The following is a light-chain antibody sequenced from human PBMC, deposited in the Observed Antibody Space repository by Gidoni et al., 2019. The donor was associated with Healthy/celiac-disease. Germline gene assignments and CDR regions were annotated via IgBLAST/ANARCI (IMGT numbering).Light chain of an antibody. CDR1: QSIRSY. Sequence: DIQMTHSPSSLSASVGDRVTITCRASQSIRSYLNWYQQKPGKAPKLLIYAASSLQSGVPSRFSGSGSGTEFTITISSLQPEDFATYYCQQSYSTPWTFXXXTKVEIK. CDR3: QQSYSTPWT. CDR2: AAS. J-gene: IGKJ1*01. V-gene: IGKV1-39*01.